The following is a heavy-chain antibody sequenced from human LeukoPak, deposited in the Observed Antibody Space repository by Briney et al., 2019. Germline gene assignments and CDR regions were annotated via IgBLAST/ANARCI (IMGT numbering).Heavy chain of an antibody. Sequence: ASVKVSCKASGYTFTSYHMHWVRQAPGQGLEWMGIINPSGGSTSYAQKFQGRVTMTRDTSTSTVYMELSSLRSEDTAVYYCARRGCSSTSCYYGMDVWGQGTTVTVSS. CDR2: INPSGGST. D-gene: IGHD2-2*01. J-gene: IGHJ6*02. CDR3: ARRGCSSTSCYYGMDV. CDR1: GYTFTSYH. V-gene: IGHV1-46*01.